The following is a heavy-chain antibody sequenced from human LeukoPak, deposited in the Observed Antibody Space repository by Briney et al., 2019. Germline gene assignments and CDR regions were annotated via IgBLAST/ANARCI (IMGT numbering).Heavy chain of an antibody. CDR3: AKGDIVVVPAAIPYYFDY. CDR1: GFTFSSYG. Sequence: GGSLRLSCAASGFTFSSYGMHWVRQAPGKGLEWVAFIRYDGSNKYYADSVKGRFTISRDNSKNTLYLQMNSLRAEDTAVYYCAKGDIVVVPAAIPYYFDYWGQGTLVTVSS. CDR2: IRYDGSNK. D-gene: IGHD2-2*02. J-gene: IGHJ4*02. V-gene: IGHV3-30*02.